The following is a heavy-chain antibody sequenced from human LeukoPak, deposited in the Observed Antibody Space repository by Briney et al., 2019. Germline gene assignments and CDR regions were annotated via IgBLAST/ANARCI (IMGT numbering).Heavy chain of an antibody. CDR1: GFTFSDYY. V-gene: IGHV3-11*04. D-gene: IGHD6-13*01. CDR3: ARVYSSSWYDAFDI. CDR2: ISSSGSTI. J-gene: IGHJ3*02. Sequence: KAGGSLRLSCAASGFTFSDYYMSWIRQAPGKGLEWVSYISSSGSTIYYADSVKGRFTISRDNAKNSLYLQMNSLRAEDTAVYYCARVYSSSWYDAFDIWGQGTMVTVSS.